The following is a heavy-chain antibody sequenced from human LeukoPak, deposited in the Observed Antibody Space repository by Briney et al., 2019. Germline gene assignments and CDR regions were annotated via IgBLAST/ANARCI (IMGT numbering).Heavy chain of an antibody. Sequence: PSETLSLTCTVSGGSISSYYWSWIRQPPGKGLEWIGCISDRGSNKHSRALKSRVTISVDTSKNYFSLELNSVTAADMTVYYCARPYRSGWYGVFDFWGEGAMV. D-gene: IGHD6-19*01. CDR2: ISDRGSN. J-gene: IGHJ3*01. CDR1: GGSISSYY. CDR3: ARPYRSGWYGVFDF. V-gene: IGHV4-59*08.